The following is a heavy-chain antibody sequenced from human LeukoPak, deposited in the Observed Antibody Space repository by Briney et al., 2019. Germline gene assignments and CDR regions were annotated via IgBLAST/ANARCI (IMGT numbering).Heavy chain of an antibody. CDR1: GSTFSSYV. V-gene: IGHV3-23*01. CDR2: INDNGDST. D-gene: IGHD5-18*01. CDR3: SKEGHSSGHCGAFDI. J-gene: IGHJ3*02. Sequence: GGSLRLSCVASGSTFSSYVMGWVRQAPGKGLEWVSTINDNGDSTHYADSVKGRFTISRDNSKNTLDLQMNSLIGEDTAVYYCSKEGHSSGHCGAFDIWGQGTMVTVSS.